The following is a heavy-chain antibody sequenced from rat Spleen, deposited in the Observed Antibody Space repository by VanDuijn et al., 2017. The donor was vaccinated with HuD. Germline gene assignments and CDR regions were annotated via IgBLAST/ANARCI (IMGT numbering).Heavy chain of an antibody. J-gene: IGHJ2*01. V-gene: IGHV5-29*01. Sequence: EVQLVESGGGLVQPGRSLKLSCAASGFTFSDYGMAWVRQTPKKGLEWVASIHYEGSSTYYGGSVKGRFTISRDNAKSTLYLQMDSLRSEDTATYYCAKNIYYSSYLYYFDYWGQGVMVTVST. D-gene: IGHD1-2*01. CDR1: GFTFSDYG. CDR3: AKNIYYSSYLYYFDY. CDR2: IHYEGSST.